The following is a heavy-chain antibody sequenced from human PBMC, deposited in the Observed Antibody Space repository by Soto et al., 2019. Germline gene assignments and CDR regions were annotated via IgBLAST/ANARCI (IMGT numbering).Heavy chain of an antibody. CDR2: ISYDGSNK. CDR1: GFTFSTYA. Sequence: QVPLVESGGGVVQPGRSLRLSCAASGFTFSTYAMHWVRQAPGKGLEWVAVISYDGSNKYYADSVKGRFTISRDNSKNTLYLQMNSLRAXXTAVYXXARXXXXXXXXXXXXHFDYWGQGTLVTVSS. J-gene: IGHJ4*02. V-gene: IGHV3-30-3*01. CDR3: ARXXXXXXXXXXXXHFDY.